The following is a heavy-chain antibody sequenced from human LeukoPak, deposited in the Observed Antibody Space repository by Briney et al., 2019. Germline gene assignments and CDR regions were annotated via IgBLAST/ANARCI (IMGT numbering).Heavy chain of an antibody. CDR3: ARGPGRSDGILDFSKAGVS. CDR2: LASDGSNK. J-gene: IGHJ5*02. CDR1: GFTLNNHP. Sequence: GGAPGLSRAAPGFTLNNHPLHSVRPAPRKGVEWGAGLASDGSNKYYADSVKGRFTISRDTSKNTLYLQMNSLRPEDTAVYYCARGPGRSDGILDFSKAGVSWGQGTLVTVSS. D-gene: IGHD2-8*01. V-gene: IGHV3-30*04.